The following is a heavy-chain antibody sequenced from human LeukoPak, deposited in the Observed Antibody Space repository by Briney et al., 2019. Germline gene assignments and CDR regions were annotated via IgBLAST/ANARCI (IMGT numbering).Heavy chain of an antibody. CDR1: GASISSGDYH. D-gene: IGHD3-10*01. V-gene: IGHV4-30-4*01. CDR3: ARGFGAGNYYYGWFDP. J-gene: IGHJ5*02. CDR2: IHDSGST. Sequence: SETLSLTCTVSGASISSGDYHWNWIRQPPGKGLEWIRFIHDSGSTYYNPSLKSRVSISRDMSKNQLSLMLSSVTAADTAVYYCARGFGAGNYYYGWFDPWGQGTLVSVSS.